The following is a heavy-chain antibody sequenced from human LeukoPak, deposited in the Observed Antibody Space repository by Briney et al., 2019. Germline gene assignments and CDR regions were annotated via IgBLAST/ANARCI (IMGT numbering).Heavy chain of an antibody. CDR1: GFIFSFFS. V-gene: IGHV3-48*04. J-gene: IGHJ4*02. D-gene: IGHD3-9*01. CDR2: IKSGGKTI. CDR3: ARPTLPRRTEFVGGFDGWAFDY. Sequence: GGALRLSCTAPGFIFSFFSMNWVRPAPGEGLGWGLYIKSGGKTIHYAGSVKGRFTISRDNARNSLYLQMNSLGAEDTAVYYCARPTLPRRTEFVGGFDGWAFDYWGQGTLVTVSS.